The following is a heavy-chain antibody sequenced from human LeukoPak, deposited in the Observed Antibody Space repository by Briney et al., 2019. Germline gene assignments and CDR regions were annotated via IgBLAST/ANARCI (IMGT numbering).Heavy chain of an antibody. CDR2: INPNSGGT. CDR1: GYTFTGYY. J-gene: IGHJ4*02. CDR3: ARVPDYGDWFDY. D-gene: IGHD4-17*01. V-gene: IGHV1-2*02. Sequence: GASVKVSCKASGYTFTGYYMHWVRQAPGQGLEWMGWINPNSGGTNYAQKFQGRVTMTRDTSISTAYMELSRLRSDDAAVYYCARVPDYGDWFDYWGQGTLVTVSS.